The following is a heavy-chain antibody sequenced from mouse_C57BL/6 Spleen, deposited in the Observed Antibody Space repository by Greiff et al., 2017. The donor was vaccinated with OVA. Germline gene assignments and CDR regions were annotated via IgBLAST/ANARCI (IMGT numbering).Heavy chain of an antibody. D-gene: IGHD2-4*01. J-gene: IGHJ2*01. CDR2: IYPGSGST. CDR1: GYTFTSYW. CDR3: ARKGDYERYFDY. V-gene: IGHV1-55*01. Sequence: QVQLQQSGAELVKPGASVKMSCKASGYTFTSYWITWVKQRPGQGLEWIGDIYPGSGSTNYNEKFKSKATLTVDTSSSTAYMQLSSLTSEDSAVYYCARKGDYERYFDYWGQGTTLTVSS.